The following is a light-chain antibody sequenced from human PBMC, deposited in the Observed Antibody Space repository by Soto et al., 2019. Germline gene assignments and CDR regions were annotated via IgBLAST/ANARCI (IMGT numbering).Light chain of an antibody. V-gene: IGLV4-60*03. CDR1: SGHSNYF. Sequence: QLVLTQSSSASASLGSSVKLTCTLSSGHSNYFIAWHQQQPGKAPRFLMKVEGSGTYNKGSGVPDRFSGSSSGADRYLTISDLQSEDEADYYCETWDTYTRVFGGGTQLTVL. CDR2: VEGSGTY. CDR3: ETWDTYTRV. J-gene: IGLJ2*01.